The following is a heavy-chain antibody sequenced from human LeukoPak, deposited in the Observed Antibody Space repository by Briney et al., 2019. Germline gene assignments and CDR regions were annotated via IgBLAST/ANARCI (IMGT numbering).Heavy chain of an antibody. V-gene: IGHV1-2*02. CDR2: INASSGDT. Sequence: GASVKASCKASGYTFTGYYMHWVRQAPGQGLEWMGWINASSGDTKYAQKFRGRVTMTRDTSISTAYMELSRLRSDDTAMYYCAREISGYSDYWGQGTLVTVSS. CDR1: GYTFTGYY. J-gene: IGHJ4*02. CDR3: AREISGYSDY. D-gene: IGHD3-22*01.